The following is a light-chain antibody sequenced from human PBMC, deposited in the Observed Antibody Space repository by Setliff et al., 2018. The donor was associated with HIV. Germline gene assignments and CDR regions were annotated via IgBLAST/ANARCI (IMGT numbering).Light chain of an antibody. V-gene: IGLV2-11*01. J-gene: IGLJ3*02. CDR2: DVS. Sequence: QSALTQPRSVSGSPGQSVTISCTGTSSDVGAYNYVSWYQQHPGKAPKLMICDVSKRPSGVPDRFSASKSGNTASLPISGLQAEDEADYYCCSYAGSYNWVFGGGTKVTVL. CDR1: SSDVGAYNY. CDR3: CSYAGSYNWV.